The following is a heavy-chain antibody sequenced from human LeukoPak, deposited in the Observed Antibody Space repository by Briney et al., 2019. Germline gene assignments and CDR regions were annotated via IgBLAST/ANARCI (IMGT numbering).Heavy chain of an antibody. D-gene: IGHD3-9*01. V-gene: IGHV3-30*03. CDR3: VLQEKDGIRYFDWLLPTDY. CDR1: GFTFSSYG. J-gene: IGHJ4*02. Sequence: GGSLRLSCAASGFTFSSYGMHWVRQAPCKGLEWVAVISYDGSNKYYADSVKGRFTISRDNSKNTLYLQMNSLRAEDTAVYYCVLQEKDGIRYFDWLLPTDYWGQGTLVTVSS. CDR2: ISYDGSNK.